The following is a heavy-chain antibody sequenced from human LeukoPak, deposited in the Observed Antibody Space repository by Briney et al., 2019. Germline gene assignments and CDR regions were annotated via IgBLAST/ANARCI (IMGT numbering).Heavy chain of an antibody. CDR3: AIYSDYCGGDCP. CDR2: INPNSGGT. J-gene: IGHJ5*02. D-gene: IGHD2-21*02. V-gene: IGHV1-2*02. CDR1: GYTLTGYY. Sequence: GASVKVSCKASGYTLTGYYIHWVRQAPGQGLEWMGWINPNSGGTNYAQKFQGRVTMTRDTSISTAYMELSRLRSDDTAVYYCAIYSDYCGGDCPWGQGTLVTVSS.